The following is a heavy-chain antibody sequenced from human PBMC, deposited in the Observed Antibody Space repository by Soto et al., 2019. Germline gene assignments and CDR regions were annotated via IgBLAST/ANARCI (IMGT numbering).Heavy chain of an antibody. CDR1: GGPVSGDDLY. J-gene: IGHJ4*02. CDR3: ARDAGRIRPFDY. CDR2: VYHTGTT. Sequence: SETLSLTCVVSGGPVSGDDLYWSWIRHLPGKGLEWIANVYHTGTTYYNPSLKSRVSMSVDTSQNQFSLKLYSVTAADTAVYYCARDAGRIRPFDYWGQGALVTVSS. V-gene: IGHV4-30-4*08.